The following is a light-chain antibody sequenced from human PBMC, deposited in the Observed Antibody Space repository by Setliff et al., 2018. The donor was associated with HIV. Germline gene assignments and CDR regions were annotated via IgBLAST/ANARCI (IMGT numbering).Light chain of an antibody. Sequence: QSALTQPASVSGSPGQSITISCTGTSSDVGGYNYVSWYQQHPGKAPELVIYDVSNRPSGVSNRFSGSKSGTSASLAITGLQAEDEAEYYCQSYDSSLSGFYVFGTGTKVTVL. V-gene: IGLV2-14*03. J-gene: IGLJ1*01. CDR1: SSDVGGYNY. CDR3: QSYDSSLSGFYV. CDR2: DVS.